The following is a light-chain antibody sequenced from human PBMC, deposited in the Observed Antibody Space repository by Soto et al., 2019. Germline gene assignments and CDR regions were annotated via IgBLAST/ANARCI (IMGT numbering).Light chain of an antibody. V-gene: IGKV3-15*01. Sequence: EIVMTQSPATLSVSPGERATLSCRASQSVSSNLAWYRQKPGQAPRLLIYDASTRATGIPARLSGSGSGTGFTLTISSLQSEDFAVYYCQQYTNWRTFGQGTKVDIK. CDR1: QSVSSN. CDR2: DAS. J-gene: IGKJ1*01. CDR3: QQYTNWRT.